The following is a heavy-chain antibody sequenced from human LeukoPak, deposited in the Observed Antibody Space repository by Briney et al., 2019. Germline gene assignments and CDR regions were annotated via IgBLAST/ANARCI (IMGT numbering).Heavy chain of an antibody. J-gene: IGHJ4*02. V-gene: IGHV1-69*05. D-gene: IGHD3-22*01. CDR3: ARNPRYYSDTSGYYPFDY. Sequence: SVKVSCKTSGGTLSTSAINWVRQAPGQGLEWMGGIIPIFGRTNYAQKFQDRVTITTDESTSTAYMELRSLRSEDTAVYYCARNPRYYSDTSGYYPFDYWGRGTLVTVSS. CDR1: GGTLSTSA. CDR2: IIPIFGRT.